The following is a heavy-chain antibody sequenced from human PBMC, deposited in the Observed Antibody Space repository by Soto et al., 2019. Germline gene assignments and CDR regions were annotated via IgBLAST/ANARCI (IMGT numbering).Heavy chain of an antibody. CDR3: VKDGGGVRYNYNIRGDT. Sequence: LRLSCVASGMDLEDYGIHWVRHAPGEGLEWVAVISSDGTTKSYIDSVRGRFTISRDNSRGTVFLQMNRLRREDTAMEYCVKDGGGVRYNYNIRGDTWGQGTQVTVSS. V-gene: IGHV3-30*18. D-gene: IGHD5-18*01. CDR2: ISSDGTTK. CDR1: GMDLEDYG. J-gene: IGHJ4*02.